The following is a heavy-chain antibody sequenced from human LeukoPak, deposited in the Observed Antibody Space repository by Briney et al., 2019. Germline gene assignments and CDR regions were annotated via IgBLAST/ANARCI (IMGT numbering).Heavy chain of an antibody. D-gene: IGHD6-13*01. V-gene: IGHV1-69*05. J-gene: IGHJ6*03. Sequence: GASVKVSCKASGGTFSSYAISWVRQAPGQGLEWMGGIIPIFGTANYAQKLQGRVTMTTDTSTSTAYMELRSLRSDDTAVYYCARVGVGSSWYFDYYYMDVWGKGTTVTVSS. CDR1: GGTFSSYA. CDR3: ARVGVGSSWYFDYYYMDV. CDR2: IIPIFGTA.